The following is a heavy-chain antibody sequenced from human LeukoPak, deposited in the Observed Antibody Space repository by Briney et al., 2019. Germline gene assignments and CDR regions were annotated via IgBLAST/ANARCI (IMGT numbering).Heavy chain of an antibody. Sequence: PGGSLRLSCAASPFNFDDYGMSWVRQVPGKGLEWVSGINLNGGSIGYADSVKGRFTISRDNAKNSLYLQMNSLRAEDTAVYYCARTPPNYSGDASDIWGQGTMVTVSS. CDR1: PFNFDDYG. CDR3: ARTPPNYSGDASDI. V-gene: IGHV3-20*04. CDR2: INLNGGSI. D-gene: IGHD5-24*01. J-gene: IGHJ3*02.